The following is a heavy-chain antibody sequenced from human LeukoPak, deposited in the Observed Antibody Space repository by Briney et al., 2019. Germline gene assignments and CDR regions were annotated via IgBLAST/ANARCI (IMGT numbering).Heavy chain of an antibody. CDR2: IKRDGSEK. CDR1: RFTFTDYW. CDR3: ARMYYDYVWGSYRQGFFDY. J-gene: IGHJ4*02. Sequence: GGSLRLSCAASRFTFTDYWMSWVRQVPGKGLEWVANIKRDGSEKYYVDSVKGRFTISRDNAKNSLYLQMNSLRTEDTAVYYCARMYYDYVWGSYRQGFFDYWGQGTLVTVSS. V-gene: IGHV3-7*01. D-gene: IGHD3-16*02.